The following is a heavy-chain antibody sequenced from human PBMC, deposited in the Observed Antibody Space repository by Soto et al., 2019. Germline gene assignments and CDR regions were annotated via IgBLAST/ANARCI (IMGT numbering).Heavy chain of an antibody. Sequence: ASVKVSCKTSGYTFTSYGVIWVRQANGQGREGMGWISACNGNTNYAQKLQGRVTMTTDTSTSTAYMELRSLRSDDTAVYYCARGAKDIVLMVYAPIDAFDIRGQGTMVTVSS. CDR1: GYTFTSYG. D-gene: IGHD2-8*01. CDR3: ARGAKDIVLMVYAPIDAFDI. V-gene: IGHV1-18*01. CDR2: ISACNGNT. J-gene: IGHJ3*02.